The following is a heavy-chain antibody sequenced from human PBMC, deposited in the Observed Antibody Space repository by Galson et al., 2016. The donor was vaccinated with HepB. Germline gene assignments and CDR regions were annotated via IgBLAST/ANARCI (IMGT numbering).Heavy chain of an antibody. V-gene: IGHV3-30*18. CDR3: AKEIKPRAGPWYYDL. CDR1: GFSFSSYG. CDR2: ISAGGTTT. Sequence: SLRLSCAGSGFSFSSYGIHWVRQAPGEGLQWVAVISAGGTTTFYAESVKGRLTLSRDNSQNTVHLQMTSLRAEDTAVFYCAKEIKPRAGPWYYDLWGRGTQVTVSS. J-gene: IGHJ2*01.